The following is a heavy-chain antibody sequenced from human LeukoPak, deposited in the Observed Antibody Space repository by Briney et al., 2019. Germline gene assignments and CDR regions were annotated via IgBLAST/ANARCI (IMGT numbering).Heavy chain of an antibody. J-gene: IGHJ3*02. V-gene: IGHV4-34*01. CDR3: ARVPYRYCSSTSCYSRAFDI. D-gene: IGHD2-2*01. Sequence: SETLSLTCAVSGGSFSGYYWSWIRQPPGKGLEWIGEINHSGSTNYNPSLKSRVTISVDTSKHQFSLKLSSVTAADTAVYYCARVPYRYCSSTSCYSRAFDIWGQGTMVTVSS. CDR1: GGSFSGYY. CDR2: INHSGST.